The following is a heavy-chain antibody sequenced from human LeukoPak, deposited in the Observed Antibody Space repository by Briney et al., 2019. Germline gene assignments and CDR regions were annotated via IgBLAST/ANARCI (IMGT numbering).Heavy chain of an antibody. Sequence: PGRSLRLSCAASGFTFSSYAMHWVRQAPGKGLEWVAVISYDGSNKYYADSVKGRFTIFRDNSKNTLYLQMNSLRAEDTAVYYCARESRLGGDAFDIWGQGTMVTVSS. J-gene: IGHJ3*02. CDR1: GFTFSSYA. CDR2: ISYDGSNK. V-gene: IGHV3-30-3*01. CDR3: ARESRLGGDAFDI. D-gene: IGHD6-19*01.